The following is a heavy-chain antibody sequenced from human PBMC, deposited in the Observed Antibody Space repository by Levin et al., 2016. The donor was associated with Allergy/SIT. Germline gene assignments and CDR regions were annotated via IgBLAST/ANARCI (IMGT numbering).Heavy chain of an antibody. V-gene: IGHV3-11*01. CDR1: GFTFSDYY. Sequence: GESLKISCAASGFTFSDYYMSWIRQAPGKGLEWVSYISSSGSTIYYADSVKGRFTISRDNAKNSLYLQMNSLRAEDTAVYYCARGGCSGGSCYSISPPYYYYGMDVWGQGTTVTVSS. CDR2: ISSSGSTI. J-gene: IGHJ6*02. D-gene: IGHD2-15*01. CDR3: ARGGCSGGSCYSISPPYYYYGMDV.